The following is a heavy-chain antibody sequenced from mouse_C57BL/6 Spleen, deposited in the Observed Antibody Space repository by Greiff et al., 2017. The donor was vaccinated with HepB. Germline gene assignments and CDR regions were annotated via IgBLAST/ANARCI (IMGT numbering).Heavy chain of an antibody. Sequence: QVQLQQSGPGLVQPSQSLSITCTVSGFSLTSYGVHWVRQSPGKGLEWLGVIWSGGSTDYNAAFISRLSISKDNSKSQVFFKMNSLQADDTAIYYCARNFHYYGSSYDAMDYWGQGTSVTVSS. V-gene: IGHV2-2*01. CDR3: ARNFHYYGSSYDAMDY. CDR1: GFSLTSYG. D-gene: IGHD1-1*01. CDR2: IWSGGST. J-gene: IGHJ4*01.